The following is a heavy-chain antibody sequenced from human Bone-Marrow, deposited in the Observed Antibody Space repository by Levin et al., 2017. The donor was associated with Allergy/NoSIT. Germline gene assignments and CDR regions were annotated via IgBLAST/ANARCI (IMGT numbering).Heavy chain of an antibody. CDR3: ARDTQLWLMDY. CDR2: ISGSSGYI. CDR1: GFSFSTYT. J-gene: IGHJ4*02. D-gene: IGHD5-18*01. Sequence: PGGSLRLSCAASGFSFSTYTMNWVRQAPGKGLEWVSSISGSSGYIYYADSVKGRFTISRDNAKNSLYLQMNSLRAEDKAVYYCARDTQLWLMDYWGQGTQVTVSS. V-gene: IGHV3-21*01.